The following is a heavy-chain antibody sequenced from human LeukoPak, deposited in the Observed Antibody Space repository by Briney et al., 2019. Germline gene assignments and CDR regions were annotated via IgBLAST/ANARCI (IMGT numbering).Heavy chain of an antibody. V-gene: IGHV1-18*01. Sequence: GASVKVSCXASGYTFTRYGISWVRQAPGQGLEWMGWISAYNGNTNYAQKLQGRVTMTTDTSTSTAYMELRSLRSDDTAVYYCAREQQWASMGSYYFDYWGQGTLVTVSS. D-gene: IGHD6-19*01. CDR2: ISAYNGNT. CDR3: AREQQWASMGSYYFDY. CDR1: GYTFTRYG. J-gene: IGHJ4*02.